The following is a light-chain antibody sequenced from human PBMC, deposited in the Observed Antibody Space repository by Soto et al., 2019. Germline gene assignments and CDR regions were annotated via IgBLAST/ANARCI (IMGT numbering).Light chain of an antibody. CDR1: QRLSASD. CDR2: GVS. CDR3: QQYGSSTLIT. J-gene: IGKJ5*01. V-gene: IGKV3-20*01. Sequence: EVVLTQSPGTLSLSPGQRATLCCIARQRLSASDIAWYQQKPGQAPKFLIYGVSSRATGIPDRFSGSGSGTDFTLTISRLEPEDFAVYHCQQYGSSTLITFGQGTRLEIK.